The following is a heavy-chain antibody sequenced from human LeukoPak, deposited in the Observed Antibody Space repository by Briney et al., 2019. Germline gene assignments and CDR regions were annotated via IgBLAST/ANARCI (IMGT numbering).Heavy chain of an antibody. J-gene: IGHJ4*02. Sequence: GGSLRLSCAASGFTFSSDWMSWVRQAPGKGLEWVANIKQDGSEKYYVDSVKGRFTISRDNAKNSLYLQMNSLRAEDTAVYYCARGMTNPFDYWGQGTLVTVSS. CDR1: GFTFSSDW. D-gene: IGHD4-11*01. V-gene: IGHV3-7*01. CDR2: IKQDGSEK. CDR3: ARGMTNPFDY.